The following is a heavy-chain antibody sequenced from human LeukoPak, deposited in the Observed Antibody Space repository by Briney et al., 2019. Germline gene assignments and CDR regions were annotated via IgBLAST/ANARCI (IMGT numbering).Heavy chain of an antibody. D-gene: IGHD6-13*01. CDR3: ARGCGTGYSSSCY. Sequence: SETLSLTCTVSNGSMSGYYWSWVRQPPGKGLEWIGYIHNSGSTNYNPSLKSRVTISVDTSKNQFSLKLSSVTAADTAVYYCARGCGTGYSSSCYWGQGTLVTVSS. CDR2: IHNSGST. V-gene: IGHV4-59*12. J-gene: IGHJ4*02. CDR1: NGSMSGYY.